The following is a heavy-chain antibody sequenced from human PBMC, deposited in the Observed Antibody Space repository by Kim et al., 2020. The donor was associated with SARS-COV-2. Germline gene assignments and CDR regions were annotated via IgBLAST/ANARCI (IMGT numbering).Heavy chain of an antibody. D-gene: IGHD3-10*01. CDR3: ARDLGMRDGQFLPAGDY. Sequence: VKGRFTISRDNAKNSLYLQMNSLRAEDTAVYYCARDLGMRDGQFLPAGDYWGQGTLVTVSS. J-gene: IGHJ4*02. V-gene: IGHV3-11*06.